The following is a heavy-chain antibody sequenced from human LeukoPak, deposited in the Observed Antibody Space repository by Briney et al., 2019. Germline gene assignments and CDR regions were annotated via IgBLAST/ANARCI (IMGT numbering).Heavy chain of an antibody. CDR1: GGTISSYY. CDR3: ARAEESIAAAGAIDY. D-gene: IGHD6-13*01. CDR2: IYYSGRT. J-gene: IGHJ4*02. V-gene: IGHV4-59*01. Sequence: PSETLSLTCTVSGGTISSYYWSWIRQPPGQGLEGIGDIYYSGRTNYNPSLKSRATISVDTSKNQFSRKLSSVTAADTAVYYCARAEESIAAAGAIDYWGQGTLVTVSS.